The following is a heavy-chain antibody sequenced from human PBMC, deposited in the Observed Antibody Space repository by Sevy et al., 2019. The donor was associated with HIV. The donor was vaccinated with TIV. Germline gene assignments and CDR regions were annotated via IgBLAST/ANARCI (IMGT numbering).Heavy chain of an antibody. CDR3: ARVRWAYCGGDCHLP. Sequence: GSLRLSCAASGFTFSSYSMNWVRQAPGKGLEWVSYISSSSSTIYYADSVKGRFTISRDNAKNSLYLQMNSLRAEDTAVYYCARVRWAYCGGDCHLPWGQGTLVTVSS. J-gene: IGHJ5*02. D-gene: IGHD2-21*02. CDR1: GFTFSSYS. V-gene: IGHV3-48*01. CDR2: ISSSSSTI.